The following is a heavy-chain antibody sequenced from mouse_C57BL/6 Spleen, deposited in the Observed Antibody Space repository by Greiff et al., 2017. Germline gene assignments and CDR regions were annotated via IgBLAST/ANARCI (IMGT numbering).Heavy chain of an antibody. CDR2: INPYNGDT. D-gene: IGHD1-1*01. CDR1: GYSFTGYF. CDR3: ARDYGSVYAMDY. V-gene: IGHV1-20*01. J-gene: IGHJ4*01. Sequence: VHVKQSGPELVKPGDSVKISCKASGYSFTGYFMNWVMQSHGKSLEWIGRINPYNGDTFYNQKFKGKATLTVDKSSSTAHMELRSLTSEDSAVYYCARDYGSVYAMDYWGQGTSVTVSS.